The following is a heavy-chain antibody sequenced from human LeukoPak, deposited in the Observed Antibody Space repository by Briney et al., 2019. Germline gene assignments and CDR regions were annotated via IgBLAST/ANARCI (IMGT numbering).Heavy chain of an antibody. CDR3: ARDHYDSSGFTRNFDY. Sequence: ASVKVSCKASGYTFTSYYMHWVRQAPGQGLEWMGIINPSGGSTSYAQKFQGRATMTRDMSTSTVYMELSSLRSEDTAVYYCARDHYDSSGFTRNFDYWGQGTLVTVSS. CDR1: GYTFTSYY. D-gene: IGHD3-22*01. J-gene: IGHJ4*02. CDR2: INPSGGST. V-gene: IGHV1-46*01.